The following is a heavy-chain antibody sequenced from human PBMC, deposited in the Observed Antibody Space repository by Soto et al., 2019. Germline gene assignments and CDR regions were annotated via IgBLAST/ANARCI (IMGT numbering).Heavy chain of an antibody. CDR3: ARGVKCVAYSRWFEP. CDR2: MNPNSGNT. D-gene: IGHD2-15*01. CDR1: GYTFTSYD. J-gene: IGHJ5*02. V-gene: IGHV1-8*01. Sequence: QVQLVQSGAEVKKPGASVKVSCKASGYTFTSYDINWVRQATGQGLEYLGWMNPNSGNTGYVQKFQGRVTMTRDTSISTAYMELSSLRSEDTAVYFCARGVKCVAYSRWFEPWGQGTLVTVSS.